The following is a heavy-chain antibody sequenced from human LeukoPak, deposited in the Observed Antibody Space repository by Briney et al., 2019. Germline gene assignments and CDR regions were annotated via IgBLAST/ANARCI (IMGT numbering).Heavy chain of an antibody. V-gene: IGHV4-4*07. D-gene: IGHD5-18*01. CDR1: GGSISSYY. J-gene: IGHJ4*02. CDR2: IYTSGST. CDR3: ARYGYSDGPTYFDY. Sequence: SQTLSLTCTVSGGSISSYYWSWIRQPAGKGLEWIGRIYTSGSTNYNPSLKSRVTMSVDTSKNQFSLKLSSVTAADTAVYYCARYGYSDGPTYFDYWGQGTLVTVSS.